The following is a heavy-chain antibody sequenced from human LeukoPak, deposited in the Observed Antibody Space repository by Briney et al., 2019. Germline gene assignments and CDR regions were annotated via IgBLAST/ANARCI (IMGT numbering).Heavy chain of an antibody. J-gene: IGHJ4*02. CDR1: GGTFSSYA. Sequence: SVKVSCKASGGTFSSYAISWVRQAPGQGLEWMGRIIPILGIANYAQKFQGRVTITADKSTSTAYMELSSLRSEDTAVYYCAREDDSSGYYWDYWGQGTLVTVSS. CDR2: IIPILGIA. CDR3: AREDDSSGYYWDY. D-gene: IGHD3-22*01. V-gene: IGHV1-69*04.